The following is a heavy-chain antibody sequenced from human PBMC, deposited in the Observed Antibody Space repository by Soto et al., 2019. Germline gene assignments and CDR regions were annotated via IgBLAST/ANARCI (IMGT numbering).Heavy chain of an antibody. Sequence: GESLKISCKGSGYSFTIYWISCVRQMPGKGLEWMGRIDPSDSYTNYSPSFQGHVTISADKSISTAYLQWSSLKASDTAMYYCARPSRITIFGAPNYYGMDVWGQGTTGTVSS. J-gene: IGHJ6*02. CDR2: IDPSDSYT. D-gene: IGHD3-3*01. CDR1: GYSFTIYW. V-gene: IGHV5-10-1*01. CDR3: ARPSRITIFGAPNYYGMDV.